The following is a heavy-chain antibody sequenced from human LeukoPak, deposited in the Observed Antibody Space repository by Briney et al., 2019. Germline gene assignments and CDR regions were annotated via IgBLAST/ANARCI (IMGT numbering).Heavy chain of an antibody. CDR3: ASQQAARRSFDY. CDR1: GGSISSGGYS. V-gene: IGHV6-1*01. Sequence: SETLSLTCAVSGGSISSGGYSWSWIRQSPSRGLEWLGRTYYRSKWYNDYAVSVKSRITINPDTSKNQFSLQLNSVTPEDTAVYYCASQQAARRSFDYWGQGTLVTVSS. D-gene: IGHD6-6*01. J-gene: IGHJ4*02. CDR2: TYYRSKWYN.